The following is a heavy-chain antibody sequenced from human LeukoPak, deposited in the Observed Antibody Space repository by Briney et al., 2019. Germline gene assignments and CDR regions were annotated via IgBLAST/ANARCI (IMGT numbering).Heavy chain of an antibody. CDR3: ANRGDSGLRFGELSPFDY. Sequence: GGSLRLSCAASGFTFSSYAMSWVRQAPGKGLEWVSAISGSGGSTYYADSVKGRFTISRDNSKNTLYLQMNSLRAEDTAVYYWANRGDSGLRFGELSPFDYWGQGTLVTVSS. CDR2: ISGSGGST. J-gene: IGHJ4*02. CDR1: GFTFSSYA. D-gene: IGHD3-16*02. V-gene: IGHV3-23*01.